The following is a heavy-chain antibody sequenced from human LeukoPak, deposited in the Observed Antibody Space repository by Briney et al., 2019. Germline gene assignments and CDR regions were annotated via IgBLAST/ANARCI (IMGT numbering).Heavy chain of an antibody. V-gene: IGHV4-4*07. CDR1: GGSISSYY. CDR3: ARDLRRGGSSWYKTQANWFDP. J-gene: IGHJ5*02. D-gene: IGHD6-13*01. Sequence: PSETLSLTCTVSGGSISSYYWSWIRQPAGKGLEWIGRIYTSGSTNYNPSLKSRVPMSVDTSKNQFSLKLSSVTAADTAVYYCARDLRRGGSSWYKTQANWFDPWGQGTLVTVSS. CDR2: IYTSGST.